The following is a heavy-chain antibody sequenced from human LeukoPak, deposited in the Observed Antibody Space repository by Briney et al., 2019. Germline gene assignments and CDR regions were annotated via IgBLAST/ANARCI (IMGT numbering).Heavy chain of an antibody. J-gene: IGHJ3*02. CDR2: ISYDGSNK. D-gene: IGHD6-19*01. V-gene: IGHV3-30*18. CDR1: GVTFSSHG. Sequence: PGGSLRLSCAASGVTFSSHGIHWVRQAPGKGLEWVAVISYDGSNKYYVDSVKGRFTISRDNSKNTLYLQMNSLRAEDTALYYCAKGPRQWLVLDGFDIWGQGTMVTVSS. CDR3: AKGPRQWLVLDGFDI.